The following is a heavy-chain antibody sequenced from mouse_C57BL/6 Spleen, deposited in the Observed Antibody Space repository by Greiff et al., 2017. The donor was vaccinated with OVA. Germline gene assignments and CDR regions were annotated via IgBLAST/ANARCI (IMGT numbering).Heavy chain of an antibody. CDR1: GYSITSGYY. V-gene: IGHV3-6*01. D-gene: IGHD1-1*01. CDR3: ARETVVAHCYFDV. Sequence: EVKLMESGPGLVKPSQSLSLTCSVTGYSITSGYYWNWIRQFPGNKLEWMGYISYDGSNNYNPSLKNRISITRDTSKNQFFLKLNSVTTEDTATYYCARETVVAHCYFDVWGTGTTVTVSS. J-gene: IGHJ1*03. CDR2: ISYDGSN.